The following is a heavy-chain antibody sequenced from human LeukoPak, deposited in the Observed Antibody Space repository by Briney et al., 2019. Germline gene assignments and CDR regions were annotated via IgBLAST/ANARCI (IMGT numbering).Heavy chain of an antibody. V-gene: IGHV4-59*01. CDR2: IYYSGST. Sequence: PSETLSLTRTVSGGSISRYYWSWIRQPPGKGLEWIGYIYYSGSTNYNPSLKSRVTISVDTSKNLFSLKLSSVTAADTAVYYCARVYGSGSSLSFDYWGQGTLVTVSS. CDR3: ARVYGSGSSLSFDY. D-gene: IGHD3-10*01. CDR1: GGSISRYY. J-gene: IGHJ4*02.